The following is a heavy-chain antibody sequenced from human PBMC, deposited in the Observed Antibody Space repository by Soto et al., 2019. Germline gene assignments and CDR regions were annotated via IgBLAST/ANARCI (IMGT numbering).Heavy chain of an antibody. CDR3: ARLYCTSSPCDSWFDP. Sequence: GESLKISCTGFGYTYTTFWISWVRQMPGRGLEWMGRIDPRDSYTNYSPSFQGHVTISVDKSFSTAYLQWGSLKASDTAMYYCARLYCTSSPCDSWFDPWGQGTLVTVSS. D-gene: IGHD2-8*01. J-gene: IGHJ5*02. V-gene: IGHV5-10-1*01. CDR1: GYTYTTFW. CDR2: IDPRDSYT.